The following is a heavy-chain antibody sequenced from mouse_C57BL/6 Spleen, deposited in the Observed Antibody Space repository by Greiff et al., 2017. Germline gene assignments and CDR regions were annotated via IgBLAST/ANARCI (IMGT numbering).Heavy chain of an antibody. Sequence: QVQLKESGAELVRPGASVTLSCKASGYTFTDYEMHWVKQTPVHGLEWIGAIDPETGGTAYNQKFKGKAILTADKSSSTAYMELRSLTSEDSAVYYCTREGRNYGPLFDYWGQGTTLTVSS. D-gene: IGHD1-1*02. CDR3: TREGRNYGPLFDY. CDR2: IDPETGGT. J-gene: IGHJ2*01. CDR1: GYTFTDYE. V-gene: IGHV1-15*01.